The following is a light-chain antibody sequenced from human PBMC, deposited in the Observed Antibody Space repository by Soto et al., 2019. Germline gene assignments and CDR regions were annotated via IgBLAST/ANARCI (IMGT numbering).Light chain of an antibody. V-gene: IGLV1-44*01. CDR3: TAWDDSLNGVV. CDR1: SFNIGSNT. J-gene: IGLJ2*01. Sequence: QSVLTQPPSASGTPGQRVTISCSGSSFNIGSNTVNWYQQLPGTAPKLLIYGNNRRPSGVPDRFSGSKSGTSASLAISGLQSEDEADYYCTAWDDSLNGVVFGGGTKVTVL. CDR2: GNN.